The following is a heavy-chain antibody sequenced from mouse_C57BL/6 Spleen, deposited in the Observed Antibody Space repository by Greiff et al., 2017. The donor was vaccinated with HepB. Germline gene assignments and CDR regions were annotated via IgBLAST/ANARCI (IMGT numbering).Heavy chain of an antibody. CDR2: IHPNSGST. Sequence: QVQLQQPGAELVKPGASVKLSCKASGYTFTSYWMHWVKQRPGQGLEWIGMIHPNSGSTNYNEKFKSKVTLTVDKSSSTAYMQLSSLTSEDSAVDYCARGEGYFDYWGQGTTLTVSS. V-gene: IGHV1-64*01. J-gene: IGHJ2*01. CDR1: GYTFTSYW. CDR3: ARGEGYFDY.